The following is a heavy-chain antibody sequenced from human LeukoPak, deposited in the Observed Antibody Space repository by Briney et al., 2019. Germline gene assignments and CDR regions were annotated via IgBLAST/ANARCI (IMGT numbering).Heavy chain of an antibody. Sequence: ASVKVSCKASGHTFTSYDINWVRQATGQGLEWMGWMNPNSGNTGYAQKFQGRVTMTRNTSISTAYMELSSLRSEDTAVYYCARGLYSSGWYYYYYYGMDVWGQGTTVTVSS. J-gene: IGHJ6*02. CDR3: ARGLYSSGWYYYYYYGMDV. CDR1: GHTFTSYD. D-gene: IGHD6-19*01. CDR2: MNPNSGNT. V-gene: IGHV1-8*01.